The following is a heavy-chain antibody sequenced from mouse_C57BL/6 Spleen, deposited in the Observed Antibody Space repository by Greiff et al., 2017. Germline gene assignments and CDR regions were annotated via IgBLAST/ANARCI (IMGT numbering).Heavy chain of an antibody. CDR3: ARGRDYDEGYYFDY. V-gene: IGHV1-69*01. Sequence: VQLQQPGAELVMPGASVKLSCKASGYTFTSYWMHWVKQRPGQGLEWIGEIDPSDSYTYYNQKFKGKSTLTVDKSSSTAYMQLSSLTSEDSAVYYCARGRDYDEGYYFDYWGQGTTLTVSS. J-gene: IGHJ2*01. D-gene: IGHD2-4*01. CDR1: GYTFTSYW. CDR2: IDPSDSYT.